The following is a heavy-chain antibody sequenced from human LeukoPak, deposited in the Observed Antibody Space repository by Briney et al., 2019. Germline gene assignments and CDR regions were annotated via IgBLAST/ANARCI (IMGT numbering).Heavy chain of an antibody. Sequence: SETLSLTCTVSGGSISSYYWSWIRQPPGKGLEWIGYIYHSGSTYYNPSLKSRVTISVDRSKNQFSLKLSSVTAADTAVYYCASGYSGYDPLNYWGQGTLVTVSS. D-gene: IGHD5-12*01. V-gene: IGHV4-59*12. J-gene: IGHJ4*02. CDR3: ASGYSGYDPLNY. CDR2: IYHSGST. CDR1: GGSISSYY.